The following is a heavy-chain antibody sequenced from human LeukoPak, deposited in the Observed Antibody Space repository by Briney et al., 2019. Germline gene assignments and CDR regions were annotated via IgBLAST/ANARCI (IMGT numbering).Heavy chain of an antibody. CDR1: GGSFSGYY. Sequence: PSETLSLTCAVYGGSFSGYYWSWIRQPPGKGLEWIGEINHSGSTNYNPSLKSRVTISVDTSKNQFSLKLSSVTAADTAVYYCARAPYYGDPSFDYWGQGTLVTVSS. CDR3: ARAPYYGDPSFDY. D-gene: IGHD4-17*01. CDR2: INHSGST. V-gene: IGHV4-34*01. J-gene: IGHJ4*02.